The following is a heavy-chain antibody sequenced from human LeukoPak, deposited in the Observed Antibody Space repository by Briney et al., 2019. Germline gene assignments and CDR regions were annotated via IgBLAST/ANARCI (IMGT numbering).Heavy chain of an antibody. V-gene: IGHV1-2*02. CDR3: ARDLAQYFDWLEAAY. CDR1: GYTFTGYY. Sequence: ASVKVSCKASGYTFTGYYMHWVRQAPGQGLEWMGWINPNSGGTNYAQKFQGRVTMTRDTSTSTVYMELSSLRSEDTAVYYCARDLAQYFDWLEAAYWGQGTLVTVSS. CDR2: INPNSGGT. D-gene: IGHD3-9*01. J-gene: IGHJ4*02.